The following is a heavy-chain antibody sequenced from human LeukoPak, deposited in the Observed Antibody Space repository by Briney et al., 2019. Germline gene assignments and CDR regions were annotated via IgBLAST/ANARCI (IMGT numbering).Heavy chain of an antibody. CDR2: IRTSISYI. Sequence: GGSLRLSCAASGFTFSSYTMNWVRQAPGKGLEWVSSIRTSISYIYYADSVKGRFTISRDNSKNTLYLQMNSLRAEDTAVYYCVVTTSPHFDYWGQGTLVTVSS. J-gene: IGHJ4*02. CDR1: GFTFSSYT. CDR3: VVTTSPHFDY. V-gene: IGHV3-21*04. D-gene: IGHD4-17*01.